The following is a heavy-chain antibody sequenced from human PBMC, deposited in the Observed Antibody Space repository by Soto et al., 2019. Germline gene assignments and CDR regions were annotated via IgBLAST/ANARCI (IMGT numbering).Heavy chain of an antibody. CDR1: GAPVSSDGFS. V-gene: IGHV4-61*03. Sequence: PSETLSLPCTVTGAPVSSDGFSWCWLRQPPGQGLECLGSISHSGTTTYYPSLKSRVNVSVDTSKNLFSLRLSSVTAADTAIYFCARVTFLIVGSVFSTPFDFWGQGTLVTVSS. D-gene: IGHD3-3*01. CDR3: ARVTFLIVGSVFSTPFDF. CDR2: ISHSGTT. J-gene: IGHJ4*02.